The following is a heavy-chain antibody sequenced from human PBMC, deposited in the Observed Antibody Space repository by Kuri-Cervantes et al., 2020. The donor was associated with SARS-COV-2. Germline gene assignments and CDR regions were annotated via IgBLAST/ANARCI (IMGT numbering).Heavy chain of an antibody. CDR3: ARQGTGYYGSGSYYYYYYGMDV. V-gene: IGHV4-39*01. J-gene: IGHJ6*02. Sequence: SETLSLTCTVSGGSISSSSYYWGWIRQPPGKGLEWIGSIYYSGSTYYNPSLKSRVTISVDTSKNQFSLKLSSVTAADTAVYYCARQGTGYYGSGSYYYYYYGMDVWGQGTRSPSP. CDR2: IYYSGST. CDR1: GGSISSSSYY. D-gene: IGHD3-10*01.